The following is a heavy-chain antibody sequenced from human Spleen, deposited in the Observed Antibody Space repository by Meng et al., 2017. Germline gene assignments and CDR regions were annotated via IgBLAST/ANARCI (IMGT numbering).Heavy chain of an antibody. V-gene: IGHV3-15*01. CDR3: TWDDKAVSDY. J-gene: IGHJ4*02. CDR1: GFYCNNAW. D-gene: IGHD1-26*01. CDR2: IKSNTDGGTA. Sequence: VQLWEFGGILVKPGGSLRLSCAASGFYCNNAWMSWVRQAPGKGLEWVGRIKSNTDGGTAEYAAPVTGRFTISRDDSKSTLYLQMSGLRIDDTGVYYCTWDDKAVSDYWGQGTLVTVSS.